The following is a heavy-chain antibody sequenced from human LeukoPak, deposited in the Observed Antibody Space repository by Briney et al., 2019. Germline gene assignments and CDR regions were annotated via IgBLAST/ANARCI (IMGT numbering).Heavy chain of an antibody. CDR2: ISYDGSNK. CDR3: ARDIAAGGY. J-gene: IGHJ4*02. D-gene: IGHD6-13*01. Sequence: PGGSLRLSCAASGFTFSSYAMHWVRQAPGKGLEWVAVISYDGSNKYYADPVKGRFTISRDNSKNTLYLQMNSLRAEDTAVYYCARDIAAGGYWGQGTLVTVSS. CDR1: GFTFSSYA. V-gene: IGHV3-30*04.